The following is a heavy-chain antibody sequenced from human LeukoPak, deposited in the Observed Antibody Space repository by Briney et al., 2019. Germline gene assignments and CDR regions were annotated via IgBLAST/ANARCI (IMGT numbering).Heavy chain of an antibody. CDR2: IYYSGST. D-gene: IGHD6-19*01. CDR1: GDSISSSNW. V-gene: IGHV4-4*02. CDR3: ARGHLLNGWFKYDAFEI. Sequence: SETLSLTCAVSGDSISSSNWWSWVRQPPGKGLEWIGYIYYSGSTNYNPSLKSRVTISVDTSKNQFSLKLTSVTAADTAVYYCARGHLLNGWFKYDAFEIWGQGTMVTVSS. J-gene: IGHJ3*02.